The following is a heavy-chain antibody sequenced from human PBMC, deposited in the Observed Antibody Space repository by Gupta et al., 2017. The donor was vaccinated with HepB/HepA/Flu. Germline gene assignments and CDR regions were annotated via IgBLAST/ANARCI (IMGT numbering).Heavy chain of an antibody. J-gene: IGHJ4*02. D-gene: IGHD3-10*01. V-gene: IGHV3-30*18. CDR2: ISYDGSNK. Sequence: QVQLVESGGGVVQPGRSLRLSCAASGFTPSTYGMPWVRQAPGKGLEWVAVISYDGSNKYYADSVKGRFTISRDNSKNTLYLQMNSLRAEDTAVYYCAKDEDPGIFDYWGQGTLVTVSS. CDR1: GFTPSTYG. CDR3: AKDEDPGIFDY.